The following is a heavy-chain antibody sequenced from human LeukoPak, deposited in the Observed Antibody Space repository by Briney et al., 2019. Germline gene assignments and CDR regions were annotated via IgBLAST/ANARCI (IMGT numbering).Heavy chain of an antibody. D-gene: IGHD3-10*01. J-gene: IGHJ5*02. Sequence: SETPSLTCTVSGGSISSYYWSWIRQPPGKGLEWIGYIYYSGSTNYNPSLKSRVTISVDTSKNQFSLKLSSVTAADTAVYYCARPSGVRGVMGWFDPWGQGTLVTVSS. CDR3: ARPSGVRGVMGWFDP. CDR2: IYYSGST. CDR1: GGSISSYY. V-gene: IGHV4-59*01.